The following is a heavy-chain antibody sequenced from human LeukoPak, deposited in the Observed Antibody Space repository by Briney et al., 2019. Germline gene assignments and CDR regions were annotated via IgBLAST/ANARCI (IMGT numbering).Heavy chain of an antibody. J-gene: IGHJ4*02. CDR3: TKNVMVKRYIGY. D-gene: IGHD5-18*01. CDR1: GFILSNHA. V-gene: IGHV3-23*01. Sequence: QPGGSMRLSCAASGFILSNHAMSWVRQAPGKGLQWIAVSSGSGRTIEYEDSVKGRFTISRDNSKNTLSLQMNSLRVEDTAIYYCTKNVMVKRYIGYWGQETVVTVSS. CDR2: SSGSGRTI.